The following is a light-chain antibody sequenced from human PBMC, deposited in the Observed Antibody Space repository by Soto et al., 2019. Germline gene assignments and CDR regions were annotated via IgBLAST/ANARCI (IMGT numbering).Light chain of an antibody. CDR3: SSYSDRNNLV. CDR1: SSDVGGYDF. Sequence: QSVLTQPPSASGSPGQSVAISCTGTSSDVGGYDFVSWFQQHPGKAPKLMIYGVSKRPLRVPDRFSGSKSGNTASLTVSGLQAEDEADYYCSSYSDRNNLVFGGGTKLTVL. V-gene: IGLV2-8*01. CDR2: GVS. J-gene: IGLJ3*02.